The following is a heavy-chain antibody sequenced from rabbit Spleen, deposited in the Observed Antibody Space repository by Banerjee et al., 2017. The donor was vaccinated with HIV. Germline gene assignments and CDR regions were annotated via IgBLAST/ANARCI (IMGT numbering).Heavy chain of an antibody. CDR2: TYDGDGST. V-gene: IGHV1S47*01. CDR1: GFDFSGYY. Sequence: QEQLKETGGGLVQPGGSLTLSCKASGFDFSGYYMSWVRQAPGKGLEWVGITYDGDGSTYCANWVNGRFTISSDNAHNTLELQMSGLTAADTATYFCARDTGSSFSSYGMDLWGPGTLVTVS. J-gene: IGHJ6*01. D-gene: IGHD8-1*01. CDR3: ARDTGSSFSSYGMDL.